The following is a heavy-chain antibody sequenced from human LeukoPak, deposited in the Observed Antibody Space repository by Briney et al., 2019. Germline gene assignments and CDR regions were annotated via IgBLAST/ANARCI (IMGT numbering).Heavy chain of an antibody. J-gene: IGHJ4*02. D-gene: IGHD2-2*01. CDR2: IYPSDGST. CDR3: ARDYKIPQQYCSITSCYLFDY. V-gene: IGHV1-46*01. CDR1: GYTFTSYY. Sequence: ASVTVSCKASGYTFTSYYMHWVRQAPGQGLEWMGLIYPSDGSTTYAQDFKGRVTMTRDTSTSTVYMELSSLRSEDTAVYYCARDYKIPQQYCSITSCYLFDYWGQGTLVTVSS.